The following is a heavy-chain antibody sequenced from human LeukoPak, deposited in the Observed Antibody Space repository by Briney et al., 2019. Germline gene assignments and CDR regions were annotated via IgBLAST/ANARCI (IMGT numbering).Heavy chain of an antibody. V-gene: IGHV3-7*01. J-gene: IGHJ4*02. D-gene: IGHD2-15*01. Sequence: GGSLRLSCAASGFSFTSYRMTWVRQAPGRGLEWVANINPAGSDTYYVDPVKGRFTISRDNAKNLVYLQMNSLRAEDTAVYSCGRFGYVAAVDLWGQGTLVTVSS. CDR1: GFSFTSYR. CDR2: INPAGSDT. CDR3: GRFGYVAAVDL.